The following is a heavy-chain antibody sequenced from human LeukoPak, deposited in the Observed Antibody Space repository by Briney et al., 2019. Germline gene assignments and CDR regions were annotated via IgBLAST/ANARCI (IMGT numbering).Heavy chain of an antibody. D-gene: IGHD3-10*01. CDR1: GFSLSTSGVG. CDR3: THSISGVGAFDY. Sequence: SGPTLVKPTQTLTLTCTFSGFSLSTSGVGVALIRQPPVKALEWLALIYWDDDKRFSPSLKSRITITKDTSKNQVVLTMTNMDPVDTATYYCTHSISGVGAFDYWGQGTLVTVSS. CDR2: IYWDDDK. J-gene: IGHJ4*02. V-gene: IGHV2-5*02.